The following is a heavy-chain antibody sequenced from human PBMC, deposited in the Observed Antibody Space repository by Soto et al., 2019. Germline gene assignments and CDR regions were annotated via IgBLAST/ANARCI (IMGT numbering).Heavy chain of an antibody. D-gene: IGHD3-10*01. Sequence: QVHLVQSGPELTKPGSSVSVSCKASGDTFSSYTINWVRQAPGLGLEWMGRTIPILSMSNYALKFQGRLTITADKSTITAYMELSSLRSEDTAMYYCAKSYGSGSQAFDHWSQGALVTVSS. CDR3: AKSYGSGSQAFDH. J-gene: IGHJ4*02. CDR2: TIPILSMS. CDR1: GDTFSSYT. V-gene: IGHV1-69*02.